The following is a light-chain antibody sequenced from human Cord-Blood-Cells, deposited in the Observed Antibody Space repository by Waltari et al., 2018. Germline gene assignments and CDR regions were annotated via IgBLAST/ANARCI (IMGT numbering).Light chain of an antibody. J-gene: IGLJ1*01. V-gene: IGLV2-11*01. CDR3: CSYAGSYTFYV. Sequence: QSALTQPRSVSGSPGQPVTISCTGTSSDIGGSNYVTWYQQHPGQAPNLMFYDVSKRPSGVPDRFSGSKSGNTASLTISVLQAEDEADYYCCSYAGSYTFYVFGTGTKVTVL. CDR2: DVS. CDR1: SSDIGGSNY.